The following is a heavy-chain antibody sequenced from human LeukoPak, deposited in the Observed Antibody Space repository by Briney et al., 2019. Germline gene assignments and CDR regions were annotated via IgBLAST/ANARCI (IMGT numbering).Heavy chain of an antibody. CDR2: ISGSGGST. CDR3: AKDDYGGKY. D-gene: IGHD4-23*01. V-gene: IGHV3-23*01. CDR1: GFTFDDYA. Sequence: QSGGSLRLSCAASGFTFDDYAMHWVRQAPGKGLEWVSGISGSGGSTYYADSVKGRFTISRDNSKNTLYLQMNSLRAEDTAVYYCAKDDYGGKYWGQGTLVTVSS. J-gene: IGHJ4*02.